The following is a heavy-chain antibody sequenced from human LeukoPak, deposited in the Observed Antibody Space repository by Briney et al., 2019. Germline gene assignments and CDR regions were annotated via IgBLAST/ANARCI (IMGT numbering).Heavy chain of an antibody. CDR2: IWYDGSNK. Sequence: GGSLRLSCAASGFTFSSYGMHWVRQAPGKGLEWAAVIWYDGSNKYYADSVKGRFTISRDNSKNTLYLQMNSLRAEDTAVYYCARDSSYYDFWNGYYRAAQIDYWGQGTLVTVSS. V-gene: IGHV3-33*08. CDR3: ARDSSYYDFWNGYYRAAQIDY. J-gene: IGHJ4*02. D-gene: IGHD3-3*01. CDR1: GFTFSSYG.